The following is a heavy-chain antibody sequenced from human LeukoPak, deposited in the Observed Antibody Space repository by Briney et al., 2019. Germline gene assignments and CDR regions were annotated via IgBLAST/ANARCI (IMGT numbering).Heavy chain of an antibody. J-gene: IGHJ4*02. CDR2: ISGSGGST. CDR1: GFTFSSYA. CDR3: AKDVRLRSHDY. D-gene: IGHD5-12*01. Sequence: GGSLRLSCAASGFTFSSYAMSWVRQAPGKGLEWVSAISGSGGSTYYADSVRGRFTISRDNSKNTLYPQMNSLRAEDTAVYYCAKDVRLRSHDYWGQGTLVTVSS. V-gene: IGHV3-23*01.